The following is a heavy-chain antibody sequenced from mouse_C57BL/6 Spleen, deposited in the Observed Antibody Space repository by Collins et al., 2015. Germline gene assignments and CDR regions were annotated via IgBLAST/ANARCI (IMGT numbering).Heavy chain of an antibody. Sequence: QVQLQQSGPEPVKPGASVKISCKASGYTFSSSWMNWVKQRPGKGLEWIGRIYPGDGDTNYNGKFKGKATLTADKSSSTAYMQLSSLTSEDSAVYFCAHYDYDPYWGQGTTLTVSS. V-gene: IGHV1-82*01. CDR1: GYTFSSSW. CDR2: IYPGDGDT. D-gene: IGHD2-4*01. J-gene: IGHJ2*01. CDR3: AHYDYDPY.